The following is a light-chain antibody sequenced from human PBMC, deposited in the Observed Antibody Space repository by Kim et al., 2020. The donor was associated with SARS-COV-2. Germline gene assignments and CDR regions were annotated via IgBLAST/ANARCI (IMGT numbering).Light chain of an antibody. V-gene: IGKV1D-12*01. J-gene: IGKJ4*01. Sequence: ESIGDRVTITCRASQDIHNCLAWYQQKPGKAPKLLIHSASSLQSGVPSRFSGSGSGTDFTLNISSLQPEDFASYYCQQADAFPLTFGGGTKVDIK. CDR2: SAS. CDR1: QDIHNC. CDR3: QQADAFPLT.